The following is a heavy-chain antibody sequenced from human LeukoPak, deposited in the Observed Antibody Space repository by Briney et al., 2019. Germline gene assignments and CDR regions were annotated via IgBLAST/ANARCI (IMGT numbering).Heavy chain of an antibody. CDR2: IYSGGST. D-gene: IGHD3-22*01. V-gene: IGHV3-53*01. Sequence: GGSLRLSCTASGFTVSSNYMNWVRQAPGKGLEWVSIIYSGGSTYFADSVKGRFTISKDNSKNTLYMRMSSLRAEDTAVYYCAKRRYDSSGHFDSWGQGTLVTVSS. J-gene: IGHJ4*02. CDR3: AKRRYDSSGHFDS. CDR1: GFTVSSNY.